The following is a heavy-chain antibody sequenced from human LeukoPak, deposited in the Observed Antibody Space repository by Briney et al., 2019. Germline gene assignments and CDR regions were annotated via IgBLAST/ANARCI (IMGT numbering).Heavy chain of an antibody. D-gene: IGHD6-13*01. CDR3: AREAGPGIAAAGTYYFDY. CDR2: LYTSGST. Sequence: SETLSLTCTVSGGSISSGSYYWTWIRQPAGKGLEWIGHLYTSGSTNYNPSLKSRVTISLETSKNQFSLRLSSVTAADTAVYYCAREAGPGIAAAGTYYFDYWGQGTLVTVSS. V-gene: IGHV4-61*09. CDR1: GGSISSGSYY. J-gene: IGHJ4*02.